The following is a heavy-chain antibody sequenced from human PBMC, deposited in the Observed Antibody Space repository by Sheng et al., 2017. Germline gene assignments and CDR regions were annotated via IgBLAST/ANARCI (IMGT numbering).Heavy chain of an antibody. Sequence: EVQLVESGGGFVQPGGSLRLSCAASEFTVSNNYMSWVRQAPGKGLEWVSSIFTGGRTNYADSVKDRFTISRDNSRNTLFLQMNSLRAEDTAVYYCARDSTENRGNDYYYYYMEVWGKGTTVTVSS. V-gene: IGHV3-66*02. CDR3: ARDSTENRGNDYYYYYMEV. J-gene: IGHJ6*03. CDR2: IFTGGRT. CDR1: EFTVSNNY. D-gene: IGHD3-16*01.